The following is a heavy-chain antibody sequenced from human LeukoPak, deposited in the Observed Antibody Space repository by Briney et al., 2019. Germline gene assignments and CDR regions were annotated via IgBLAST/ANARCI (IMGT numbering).Heavy chain of an antibody. CDR2: IYTGGST. D-gene: IGHD6-6*01. CDR1: GFTVNSNY. Sequence: PGVSLRLSCAASGFTVNSNYMSWVRQAPGKWLEWVSLIYTGGSTYYADSVKGRFNISRDNSKNTLYLQMNSLRPEDTAVYYCARGFGKVAANVFGGYTMDVWGQGTTVTVSS. J-gene: IGHJ6*02. CDR3: ARGFGKVAANVFGGYTMDV. V-gene: IGHV3-66*02.